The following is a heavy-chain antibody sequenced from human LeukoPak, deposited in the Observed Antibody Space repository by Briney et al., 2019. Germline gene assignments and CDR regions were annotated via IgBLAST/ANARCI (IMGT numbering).Heavy chain of an antibody. CDR2: IYTSGST. D-gene: IGHD6-19*01. CDR3: ARGDSSGWYGGNYFDY. CDR1: GGSISSGSYY. V-gene: IGHV4-61*02. J-gene: IGHJ4*02. Sequence: SQTLSLTCTVSGGSISSGSYYWSWIRQPAGKGLEWIGRIYTSGSTNYNPSLKSRVTISVDTSKNQFSLKLSSVTAADTAVYYCARGDSSGWYGGNYFDYWGQGTLVTVSS.